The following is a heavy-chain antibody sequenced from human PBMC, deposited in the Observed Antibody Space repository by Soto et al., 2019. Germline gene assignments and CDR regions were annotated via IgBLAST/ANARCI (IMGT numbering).Heavy chain of an antibody. D-gene: IGHD6-6*01. CDR2: ISYDGSNK. V-gene: IGHV3-30-3*01. Sequence: GGSLRLSCAASGFTFSSYAMHWVRQAPGKGLEWVAVISYDGSNKYYADSVKGRFTISRDNSKNTLYLQMSSLRAEDTAVYYCARDGEYSSSLSYFGYYYGMDVWGQGTTVTVSS. CDR3: ARDGEYSSSLSYFGYYYGMDV. J-gene: IGHJ6*02. CDR1: GFTFSSYA.